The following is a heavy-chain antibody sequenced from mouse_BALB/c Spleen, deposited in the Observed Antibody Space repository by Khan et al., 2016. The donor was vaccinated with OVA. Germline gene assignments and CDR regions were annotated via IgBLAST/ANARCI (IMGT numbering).Heavy chain of an antibody. CDR2: ISSGGDYT. CDR1: GFTFSSYS. V-gene: IGHV5-6*01. J-gene: IGHJ3*01. Sequence: EVELVESGGDLVKPGGSLKLSCAASGFTFSSYSMSWVRQTPDKRLEWVASISSGGDYTYYPDIVTGRFTISRDNANNTLYLEMSSLKSEDTAMYYCASHLSGAFDYWGQGTLVTVSA. CDR3: ASHLSGAFDY. D-gene: IGHD1-3*01.